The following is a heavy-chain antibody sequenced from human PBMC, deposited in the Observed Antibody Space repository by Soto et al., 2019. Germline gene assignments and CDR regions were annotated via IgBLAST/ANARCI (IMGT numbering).Heavy chain of an antibody. CDR1: GGSISSGGYS. CDR3: EREGDSGYSNFDY. Sequence: SETLSLTCAVSGGSISSGGYSWSWIRQPPGKGLEWIGYIYHSGSTYYNPSLKSRVTISVDRSKNQFSLKLSSVTAADTAVYYWEREGDSGYSNFDYWGQGHLVTVSS. D-gene: IGHD5-12*01. V-gene: IGHV4-30-2*01. J-gene: IGHJ4*02. CDR2: IYHSGST.